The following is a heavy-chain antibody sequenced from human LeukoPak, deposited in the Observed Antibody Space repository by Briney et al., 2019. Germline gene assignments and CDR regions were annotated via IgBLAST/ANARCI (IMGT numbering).Heavy chain of an antibody. CDR2: IYCGT. CDR1: GFNSEDHA. D-gene: IGHD3-10*01. J-gene: IGHJ6*02. Sequence: PGGSLRLSCVVSGFNSEDHAMHWVRQAPGKGLEWVSGIYCGTGCADSVKGRFTVSRDGAKNSLYLQMNSLRPEDTALYYCVKDMNPGGADVWGQGTTVTVSS. V-gene: IGHV3-9*02. CDR3: VKDMNPGGADV.